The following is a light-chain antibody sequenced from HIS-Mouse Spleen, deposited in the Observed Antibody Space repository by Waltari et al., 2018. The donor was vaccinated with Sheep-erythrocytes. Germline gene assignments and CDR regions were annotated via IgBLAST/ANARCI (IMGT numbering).Light chain of an antibody. CDR1: SSDVGGYND. V-gene: IGLV2-14*01. J-gene: IGLJ2*01. Sequence: QSALTQPASVSGSPGQAITIPCTGTSSDVGGYNDVPWYQQHPGKAPKLMIYEVSNRPSGVSNRFSGSKSGNTASLTISGLQAEDEADYYCSSYTSSSTQVFGGGTKLTVL. CDR3: SSYTSSSTQV. CDR2: EVS.